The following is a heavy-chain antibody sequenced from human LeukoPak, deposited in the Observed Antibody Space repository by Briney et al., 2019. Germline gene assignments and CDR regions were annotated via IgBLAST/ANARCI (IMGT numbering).Heavy chain of an antibody. CDR3: ARIYSSSWYPFGFDY. Sequence: SETLSLTCTVSGGSISSYYWSWIRQPPGKGLEWIGYIYYSGSTNYNPSLKSRVTISVDTSKNQFSLKLSSVTAADTAEYYCARIYSSSWYPFGFDYWGQGTLVTVSS. J-gene: IGHJ4*02. CDR1: GGSISSYY. CDR2: IYYSGST. D-gene: IGHD6-13*01. V-gene: IGHV4-59*01.